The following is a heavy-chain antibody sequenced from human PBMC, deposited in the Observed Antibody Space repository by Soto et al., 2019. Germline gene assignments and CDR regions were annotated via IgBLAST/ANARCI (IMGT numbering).Heavy chain of an antibody. CDR1: GFTVSSDY. CDR3: TAYGGYEY. CDR2: IYSGGTT. D-gene: IGHD5-12*01. V-gene: IGHV3-66*01. Sequence: EVQLVESGGGLVQPGGSLRLSCVASGFTVSSDYMSWVRQAPGKGLEWVSVIYSGGTTDYTDSVKGRFTISRDNSKNTLYLQMNSLRAEDTAVYYCTAYGGYEYWGQGTLVTVSS. J-gene: IGHJ4*02.